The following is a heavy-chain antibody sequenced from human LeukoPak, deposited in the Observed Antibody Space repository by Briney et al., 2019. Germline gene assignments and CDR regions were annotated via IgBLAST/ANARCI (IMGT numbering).Heavy chain of an antibody. D-gene: IGHD2-15*01. V-gene: IGHV5-51*01. Sequence: GESLKISCKGSGYSFTSYWIGWVRQMPGKGLEWMGIIYPGDSDTRYSPSFQGQVTISADKSISTAYLQWSSLKASDTAMYYCASSPLYCSGGSCYSTHFDYWGQGTLVTVSS. CDR3: ASSPLYCSGGSCYSTHFDY. CDR1: GYSFTSYW. J-gene: IGHJ4*02. CDR2: IYPGDSDT.